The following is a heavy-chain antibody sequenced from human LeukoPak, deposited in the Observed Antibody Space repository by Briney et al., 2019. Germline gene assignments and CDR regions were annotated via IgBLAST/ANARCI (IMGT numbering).Heavy chain of an antibody. CDR1: GFTFSSYA. J-gene: IGHJ4*02. Sequence: PGGSLRLSCAASGFTFSSYAMHWVRQAPGKGLEWVAVISYDGSNKYYADSVKGRFTISRDNSKNTLYPQMNSLRAEDTAVYYCARDGRRYYDFWSGYSPLDYWGQGTLVTVSS. CDR2: ISYDGSNK. V-gene: IGHV3-30*01. CDR3: ARDGRRYYDFWSGYSPLDY. D-gene: IGHD3-3*01.